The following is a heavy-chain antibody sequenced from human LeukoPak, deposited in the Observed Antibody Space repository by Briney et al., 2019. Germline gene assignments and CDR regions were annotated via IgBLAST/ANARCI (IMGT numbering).Heavy chain of an antibody. V-gene: IGHV5-51*01. Sequence: GESLKISCKGSGYSFTNFWIGWVRQMPGKGLEWMGIIHPGDSDTRYSPSFQGQVTISADKSISTAYLQWNSLKASGTAMYYCARRSGSYFDYWGQGTLVTVSS. CDR2: IHPGDSDT. CDR3: ARRSGSYFDY. CDR1: GYSFTNFW. D-gene: IGHD1-26*01. J-gene: IGHJ4*02.